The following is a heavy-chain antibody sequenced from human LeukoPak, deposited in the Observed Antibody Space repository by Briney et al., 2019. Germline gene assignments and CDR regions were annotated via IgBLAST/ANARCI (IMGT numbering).Heavy chain of an antibody. Sequence: GESLKISCKGSGYSFTNFWIAWVRQMPGRGLEWMVIINPSDSDTRYSPSFQGQVTISADKSISTAYLQWSSLKASDSAMYYCARAWNFDYWGQGTLVTVSS. D-gene: IGHD1-1*01. CDR3: ARAWNFDY. V-gene: IGHV5-51*01. CDR1: GYSFTNFW. J-gene: IGHJ4*02. CDR2: INPSDSDT.